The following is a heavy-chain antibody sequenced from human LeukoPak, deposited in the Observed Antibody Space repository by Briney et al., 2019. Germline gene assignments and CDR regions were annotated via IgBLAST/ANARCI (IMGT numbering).Heavy chain of an antibody. J-gene: IGHJ6*02. Sequence: PSQTLSLTCTVSGGSISSGSYYWSWIRQPAGKGLEWIGRIYTSGSTNYNPSLKSRVTISVDTSKNQFSLKLSSVTAADTAVYYCARADGYYYYGMDVWGQETTVTVSS. CDR1: GGSISSGSYY. CDR2: IYTSGST. V-gene: IGHV4-61*02. CDR3: ARADGYYYYGMDV. D-gene: IGHD5-24*01.